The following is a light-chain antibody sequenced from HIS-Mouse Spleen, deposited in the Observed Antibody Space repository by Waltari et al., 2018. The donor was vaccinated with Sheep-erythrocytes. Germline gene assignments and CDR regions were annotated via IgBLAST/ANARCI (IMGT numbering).Light chain of an antibody. CDR3: CSYAGSYNHV. J-gene: IGLJ1*01. Sequence: QSDLTQPRSVSGSPGQSVTISCTGTSSDVGGYTYVPWYQQHPGKSPKLMIYDVSKRPSGVPDRFAGSKSGNTASLTISGLQAEDEADYYCCSYAGSYNHVFATGTKVTVL. CDR2: DVS. CDR1: SSDVGGYTY. V-gene: IGLV2-11*01.